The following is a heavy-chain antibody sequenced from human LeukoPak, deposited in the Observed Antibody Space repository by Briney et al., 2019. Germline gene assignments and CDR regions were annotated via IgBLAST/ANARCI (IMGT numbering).Heavy chain of an antibody. D-gene: IGHD3-10*01. Sequence: GGSLRLSCAATGFTFSIYSMNWVRQAPGKGLEWVSVIYSGGSTYYADSVKGRFTISRDNSKNTLYLQMNSLRAEDTAVYYCARILKVRGVMGSWFDPWGQGTLVTVSS. J-gene: IGHJ5*02. CDR2: IYSGGST. CDR1: GFTFSIYS. V-gene: IGHV3-66*01. CDR3: ARILKVRGVMGSWFDP.